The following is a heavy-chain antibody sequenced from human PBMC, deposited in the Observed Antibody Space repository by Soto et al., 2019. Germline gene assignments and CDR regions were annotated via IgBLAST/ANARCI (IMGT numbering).Heavy chain of an antibody. D-gene: IGHD3-16*01. V-gene: IGHV4-59*01. CDR3: ARRYGGNFDY. CDR2: IYHSGST. J-gene: IGHJ4*02. CDR1: GGSISSYY. Sequence: PSDTLSLTCTVSGGSISSYYWSWIRQPPGKGLEWIGYIYHSGSTNYNPSLKSRVTISVDTSKNQFSLKLSSVTAADTAVYYCARRYGGNFDYWGQGTLVTVSS.